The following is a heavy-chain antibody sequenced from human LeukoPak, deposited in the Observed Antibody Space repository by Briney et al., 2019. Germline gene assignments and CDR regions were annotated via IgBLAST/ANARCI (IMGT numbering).Heavy chain of an antibody. V-gene: IGHV4-39*07. CDR1: GGSISSSSYY. CDR2: IYYSGST. CDR3: ARGSIAARYYFDY. D-gene: IGHD6-6*01. Sequence: SETLSLTCTVSGGSISSSSYYWGWIRQPPGKGLEWIGSIYYSGSTYYNPSLKSRVTISVDTSKNQFSLKLSSVTAADTAVYYCARGSIAARYYFDYWGQGTLVTVSS. J-gene: IGHJ4*02.